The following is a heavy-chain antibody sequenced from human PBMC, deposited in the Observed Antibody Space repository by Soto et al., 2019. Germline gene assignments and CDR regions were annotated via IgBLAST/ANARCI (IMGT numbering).Heavy chain of an antibody. D-gene: IGHD2-2*01. CDR3: AKDQHCRSTSCLKS. CDR1: GFTFSSYV. V-gene: IGHV3-30*18. Sequence: EGSLSLSCAASGFTFSSYVVQRVRQAPGKRPEWAAVQSYDERNKHYADCVKGRFTICRDNCKSTLYPQMNSQRAKHTAVYYCAKDQHCRSTSCLKSWGQGTLVTVSS. CDR2: QSYDERNK. J-gene: IGHJ5*02.